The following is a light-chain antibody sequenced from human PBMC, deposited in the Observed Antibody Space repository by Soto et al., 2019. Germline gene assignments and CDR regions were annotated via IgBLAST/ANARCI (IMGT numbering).Light chain of an antibody. CDR2: DAS. CDR3: QQYNSYLWT. J-gene: IGKJ1*01. V-gene: IGKV1-5*01. CDR1: QSISSW. Sequence: DIPMTPSPSTLPASVGGKVTLPCRASQSISSWLAWYQQKPGKAPKLLIYDASSLESGVPSRFSGSGSGTEFTLTISSLQPDDFATYYCQQYNSYLWTFGQGTKVDI.